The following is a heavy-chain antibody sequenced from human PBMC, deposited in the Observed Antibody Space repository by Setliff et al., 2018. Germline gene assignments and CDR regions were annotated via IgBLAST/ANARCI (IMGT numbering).Heavy chain of an antibody. CDR3: ARVKAPALYYYMDV. CDR1: GYAFTGYY. D-gene: IGHD3-16*02. Sequence: ASVKVSCKTSGYAFTGYYMHWVRQAPGQGLEWMGRINPNSGGTNYAQKFQGRVTMTRDTSISTAYMELSRLRSDDTAVYYCARVKAPALYYYMDVWGKGTTVTVSS. J-gene: IGHJ6*03. V-gene: IGHV1-2*06. CDR2: INPNSGGT.